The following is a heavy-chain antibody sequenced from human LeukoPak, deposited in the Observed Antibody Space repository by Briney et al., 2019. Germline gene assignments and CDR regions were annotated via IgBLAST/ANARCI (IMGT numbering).Heavy chain of an antibody. CDR1: GFTLSRYW. CDR2: IKGDGSKR. J-gene: IGHJ4*02. CDR3: ARAGYGDPHFDF. Sequence: GGSLRLSCTASGFTLSRYWMSWVRQAPGKGLEWVADIKGDGSKRYYADSVKGRFTISRDNSKNTLYLQMNSLRAEDTAAYYCARAGYGDPHFDFWGQGTLVTVSS. V-gene: IGHV3-7*02. D-gene: IGHD4-17*01.